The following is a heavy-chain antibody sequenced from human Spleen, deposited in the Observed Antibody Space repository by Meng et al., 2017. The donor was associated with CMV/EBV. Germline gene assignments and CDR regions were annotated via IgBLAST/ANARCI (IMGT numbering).Heavy chain of an antibody. CDR1: GFTLSSYS. V-gene: IGHV3-21*04. J-gene: IGHJ4*02. CDR2: ISSTSSYI. Sequence: GESLKISCAASGFTLSSYSMSWVRQAPGKGLEWVSSISSTSSYIYYADSVKGRFTISRDNSENMLYLQMNSLRAEDTAIYYCAKAMVNYSSKSGFDYWGQGTQVTVSS. D-gene: IGHD6-13*01. CDR3: AKAMVNYSSKSGFDY.